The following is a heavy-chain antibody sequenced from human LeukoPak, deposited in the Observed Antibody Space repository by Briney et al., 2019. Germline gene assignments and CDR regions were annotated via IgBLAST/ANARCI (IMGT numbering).Heavy chain of an antibody. CDR3: ARGWASSWNKYFQH. CDR1: GGSFGGFY. Sequence: SETLSLTCTVYGGSFGGFYWTWIRQPPGKGLEWIGEIIHSGSTNYNPSLTSRVTISVDTSKNQFSLKLSSLTAADTAVYYCARGWASSWNKYFQHWGQGTLVTVSS. V-gene: IGHV4-34*01. CDR2: IIHSGST. J-gene: IGHJ1*01. D-gene: IGHD6-13*01.